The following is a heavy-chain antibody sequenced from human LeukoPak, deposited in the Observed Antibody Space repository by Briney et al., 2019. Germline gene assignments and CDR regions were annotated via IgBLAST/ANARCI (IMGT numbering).Heavy chain of an antibody. CDR3: ARAGRGSGNNIGYYFDY. J-gene: IGHJ4*02. Sequence: GASVKVSCKASGGTFSSYAVSWVRQAPGQGLEWMGGIIPIFGTANYAQKFQGRVTITADESTSTAYMELSSLRSEDTAVYYCARAGRGSGNNIGYYFDYWGQGTLVTVSS. CDR1: GGTFSSYA. V-gene: IGHV1-69*13. D-gene: IGHD3-10*01. CDR2: IIPIFGTA.